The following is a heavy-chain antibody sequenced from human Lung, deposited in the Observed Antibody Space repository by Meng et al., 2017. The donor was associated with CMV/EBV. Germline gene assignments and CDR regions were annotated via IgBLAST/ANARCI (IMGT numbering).Heavy chain of an antibody. V-gene: IGHV3-66*02. J-gene: IGHJ4*02. CDR2: IYTGGMT. CDR3: ARDHAVTGSGIDY. D-gene: IGHD6-19*01. Sequence: SXAASGISVSSNYMTWVRQAPGKGLEWVSVIYTGGMTYYADSLQSRFTISRDNSKNTLYLQMNSLRAGDTAVYYCARDHAVTGSGIDYWGQGTLVTVAS. CDR1: GISVSSNY.